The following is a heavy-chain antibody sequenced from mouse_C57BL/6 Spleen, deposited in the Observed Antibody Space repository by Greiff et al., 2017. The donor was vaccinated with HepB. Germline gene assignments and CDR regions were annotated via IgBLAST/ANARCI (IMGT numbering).Heavy chain of an antibody. Sequence: QVQLKESGAELVKPGSAVKLSCVASGYTVSEYTIHWVKQRSGQGLEWIGWFYPGSGSIKYNEKFKDKATLTAGKSSSTVYMELSRLTSEDSAVYFCARHEETVTGTSFAYWGQGTLVTVSA. J-gene: IGHJ3*01. CDR2: FYPGSGSI. D-gene: IGHD4-1*01. CDR3: ARHEETVTGTSFAY. CDR1: GYTVSEYT. V-gene: IGHV1-62-2*01.